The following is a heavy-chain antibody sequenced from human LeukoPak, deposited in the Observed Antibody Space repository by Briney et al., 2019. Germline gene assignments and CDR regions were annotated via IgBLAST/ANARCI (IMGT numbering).Heavy chain of an antibody. CDR2: IIPIFGTA. D-gene: IGHD1-14*01. J-gene: IGHJ4*02. Sequence: AASVKVSCKASGGTFSSYAISWVRQAPGQGLEWMGGIIPIFGTANYAQKFQGRVTITADESTSTAYMELSSLRSEDTAVYYCASLTGPQPGYCGQGTLVTVSS. V-gene: IGHV1-69*01. CDR3: ASLTGPQPGY. CDR1: GGTFSSYA.